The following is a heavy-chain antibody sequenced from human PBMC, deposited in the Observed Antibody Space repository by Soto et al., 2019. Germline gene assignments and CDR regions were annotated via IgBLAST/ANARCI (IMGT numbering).Heavy chain of an antibody. CDR3: AKGGWEYSSSSPTDY. V-gene: IGHV3-23*01. CDR1: GFTFSSYA. J-gene: IGHJ4*02. D-gene: IGHD6-6*01. CDR2: ISGSGGST. Sequence: GGSLRLSCAASGFTFSSYAMSWVRQAPGKGLEWVSAISGSGGSTYYADSVKGRFTISRDNSKNTLYLQMNSLRAEDTAVYYCAKGGWEYSSSSPTDYWGQGTLVTVSS.